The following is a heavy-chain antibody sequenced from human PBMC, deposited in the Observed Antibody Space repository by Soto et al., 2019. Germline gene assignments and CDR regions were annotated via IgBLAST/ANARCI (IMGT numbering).Heavy chain of an antibody. CDR1: GYTFTIYA. J-gene: IGHJ2*01. V-gene: IGHV1-3*01. CDR2: INAGNGNT. CDR3: ARAPSWWYFDL. Sequence: GASVKVSCTASGYTFTIYAMHWVRQAPGQRLEWMGWINAGNGNTKYSQKFQGRVTITRDTSASTAYMELSSLRSEDTAVYYCARAPSWWYFDLWGRGTLVTVS.